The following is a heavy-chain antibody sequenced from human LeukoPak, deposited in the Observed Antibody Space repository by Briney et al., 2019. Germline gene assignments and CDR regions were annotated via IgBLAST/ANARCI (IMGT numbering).Heavy chain of an antibody. V-gene: IGHV3-48*01. Sequence: PGGSLGLSCAASGFTFSSYTMNWVRQAPGKGLEWVSYISSSSSTIYYADSVKGRFTISRDNAKNSLYLQMNSLRAEDTAAYYCARVYPGLYFDYWGQGTLVTVSS. CDR2: ISSSSSTI. CDR1: GFTFSSYT. D-gene: IGHD5/OR15-5a*01. J-gene: IGHJ4*02. CDR3: ARVYPGLYFDY.